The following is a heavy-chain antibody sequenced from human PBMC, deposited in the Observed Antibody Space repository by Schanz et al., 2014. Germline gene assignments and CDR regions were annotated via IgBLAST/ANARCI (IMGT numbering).Heavy chain of an antibody. CDR3: VRELSGGTFDY. CDR2: ISAYNGNM. CDR1: GYNFTTYT. V-gene: IGHV1-18*01. D-gene: IGHD1-1*01. J-gene: IGHJ4*02. Sequence: QVQLVQSGSELTRPGASVKVSCKASGYNFTTYTMNWVRQAPGQGLEWMGWISAYNGNMNYAPKFQGRVTMTTDTSTSTAYMELRNLRSDDTAVYYCVRELSGGTFDYWGQGALVTVSS.